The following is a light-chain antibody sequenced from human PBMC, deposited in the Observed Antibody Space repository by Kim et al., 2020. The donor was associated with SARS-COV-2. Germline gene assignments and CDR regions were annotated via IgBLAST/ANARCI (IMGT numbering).Light chain of an antibody. CDR3: SSYAGSNNWV. Sequence: GQSVTLSCTGTSSDVGGSSYVSWYQQHPGKAPKLMIYEVSKRPSGGPDRFSGSKSGNTASLTVSGLQAEDEADYYCSSYAGSNNWVFGGGTQLTVL. CDR2: EVS. CDR1: SSDVGGSSY. J-gene: IGLJ3*02. V-gene: IGLV2-8*01.